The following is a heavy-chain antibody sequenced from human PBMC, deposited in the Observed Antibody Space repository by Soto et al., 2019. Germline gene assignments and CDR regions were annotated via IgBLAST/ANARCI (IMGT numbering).Heavy chain of an antibody. Sequence: ASVKVSCKASGYTFNFYGITWVRQAPGQGLEWMGWVSGFNGNTNYAADLQGRVTMTTDTSTSTAYMELRGLRSDDTAVYYCARIGVSSGHESPDFDSWGQGTLVTVSS. J-gene: IGHJ4*02. V-gene: IGHV1-18*01. D-gene: IGHD3-16*01. CDR3: ARIGVSSGHESPDFDS. CDR1: GYTFNFYG. CDR2: VSGFNGNT.